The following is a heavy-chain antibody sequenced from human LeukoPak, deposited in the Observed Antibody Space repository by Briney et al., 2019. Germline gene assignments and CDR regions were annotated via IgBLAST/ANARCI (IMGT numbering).Heavy chain of an antibody. CDR3: ARERGFPMVRGVIITFYYYYYMDV. D-gene: IGHD3-10*01. J-gene: IGHJ6*03. Sequence: GGSLRLSCAASGFTFDDYGMSWVRQAPGKGLEWVSGINWNGGSTGYADSVKGRFTISRDNAKNSLYLQMNSLRAEDTALYYCARERGFPMVRGVIITFYYYYYMDVWGKGTTVTVSS. CDR1: GFTFDDYG. CDR2: INWNGGST. V-gene: IGHV3-20*04.